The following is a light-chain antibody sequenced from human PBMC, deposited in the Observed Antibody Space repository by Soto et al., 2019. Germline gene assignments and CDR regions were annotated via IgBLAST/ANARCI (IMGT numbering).Light chain of an antibody. CDR1: QSVSSY. CDR3: PRRSNWSTT. V-gene: IGKV3-11*01. CDR2: DAA. J-gene: IGKJ1*01. Sequence: EIVLTQSPATLSLSPGERATLSCRASQSVSSYLAWYPQNPVQPPRLRIYDAANRATGIPARFSGSGSGTDFTLTISSLEPEDFAVYYCPRRSNWSTTFGQGTKVDIK.